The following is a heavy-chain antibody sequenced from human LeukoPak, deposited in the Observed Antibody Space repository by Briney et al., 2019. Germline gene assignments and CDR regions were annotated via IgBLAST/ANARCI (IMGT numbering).Heavy chain of an antibody. CDR1: GFTLSSHW. Sequence: GGSLRLSCAASGFTLSSHWMHWVRQAPGKGLMWVSRIHRDGTRTTYADSVKGRFIISIDDAKGTVHLQMNSLKGEDTAIYYCARGGAFSHGSIDSWGQGTLVTVSS. V-gene: IGHV3-74*01. CDR3: ARGGAFSHGSIDS. CDR2: IHRDGTRT. J-gene: IGHJ5*01. D-gene: IGHD3-10*01.